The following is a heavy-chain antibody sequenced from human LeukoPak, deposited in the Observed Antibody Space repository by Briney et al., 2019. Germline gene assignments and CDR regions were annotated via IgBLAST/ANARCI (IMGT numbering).Heavy chain of an antibody. CDR2: ISWDGGST. V-gene: IGHV3-43*01. CDR1: GFTFDDYT. D-gene: IGHD1-1*01. J-gene: IGHJ4*02. CDR3: AKDADSRTKYYFDY. Sequence: GGSLRLSCAASGFTFDDYTMHWVRQAPGKGLEWVSLISWDGGSTYYADSVKGRFTISRDNSKNSLYLQMDSLRTEDTALYYCAKDADSRTKYYFDYWGQGTLVTVSS.